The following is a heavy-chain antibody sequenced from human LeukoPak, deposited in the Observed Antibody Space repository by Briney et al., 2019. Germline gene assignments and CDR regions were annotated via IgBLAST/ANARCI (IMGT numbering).Heavy chain of an antibody. D-gene: IGHD2-2*01. V-gene: IGHV1-18*01. Sequence: ASVKVPCKASGYTFTTYGISWVRQAPGQGLEWMGWINPYNGNTNYAQKFQGRVTMTTDTSTSTAYMELRSLRSDDTAVYYCARESLRVPAVLKTIGYFDYWGQGTLVTVSS. CDR3: ARESLRVPAVLKTIGYFDY. CDR2: INPYNGNT. J-gene: IGHJ4*02. CDR1: GYTFTTYG.